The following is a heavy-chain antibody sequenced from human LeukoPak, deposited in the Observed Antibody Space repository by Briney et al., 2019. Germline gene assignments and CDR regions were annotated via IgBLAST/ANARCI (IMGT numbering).Heavy chain of an antibody. CDR2: ISRDSSNI. V-gene: IGHV3-48*02. D-gene: IGHD7-27*01. CDR1: GFTFTGYI. J-gene: IGHJ4*02. Sequence: PGGSLRPSDVASGFTFTGYIITWVRQAPGKGLEWVSYISRDSSNIYYADSVKGRFTISRDNAKNSLYLQVNSLRDGDTAVYYWARESYWGSGRKGFDSWGQGTPVTVSS. CDR3: ARESYWGSGRKGFDS.